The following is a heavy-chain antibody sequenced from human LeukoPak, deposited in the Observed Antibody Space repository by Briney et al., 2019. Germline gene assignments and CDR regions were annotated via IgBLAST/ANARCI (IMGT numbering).Heavy chain of an antibody. Sequence: SETLSLTCAVSGYSVSSGYYWGWIRQPPGKGLEWIGYIYYSGSTNYNPSLKSRVTISVDTSKNQFSLKLSSVTAADTAVYYCARDRPDYYMDVWGKGTTVTVSS. J-gene: IGHJ6*03. V-gene: IGHV4-61*01. CDR3: ARDRPDYYMDV. CDR2: IYYSGST. CDR1: GYSVSSGYY.